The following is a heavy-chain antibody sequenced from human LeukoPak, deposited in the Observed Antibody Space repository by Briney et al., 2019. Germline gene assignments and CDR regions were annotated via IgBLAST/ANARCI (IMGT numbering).Heavy chain of an antibody. D-gene: IGHD3-10*01. J-gene: IGHJ6*03. CDR2: INHSGST. CDR3: ARRLLWFGELLSGIYYYYYMDV. Sequence: PSETLSLTCAVYGGSFSGYYWSWIRQPPGKGLEWIGEINHSGSTNYNPSLKSRVTISVDTSKNQFSLKLSSVTAADTAVYYCARRLLWFGELLSGIYYYYYMDVWGKGTTVTISS. V-gene: IGHV4-34*01. CDR1: GGSFSGYY.